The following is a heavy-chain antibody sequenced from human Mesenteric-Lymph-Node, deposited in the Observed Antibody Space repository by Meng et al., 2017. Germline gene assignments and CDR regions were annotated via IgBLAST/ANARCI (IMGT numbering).Heavy chain of an antibody. CDR2: MYTSGTT. CDR3: AREAGSNGLDY. D-gene: IGHD3-10*01. CDR1: GGSINSVPYY. Sequence: SETLSLTGSVSGGSINSVPYYWSWSRQPAGKGLEWIGRMYTSGTTNYNPSLTSRVTISIDTSKNQFSLKLTSVTAADTAVYYCAREAGSNGLDYWDQGTLVTVSS. V-gene: IGHV4-61*02. J-gene: IGHJ4*02.